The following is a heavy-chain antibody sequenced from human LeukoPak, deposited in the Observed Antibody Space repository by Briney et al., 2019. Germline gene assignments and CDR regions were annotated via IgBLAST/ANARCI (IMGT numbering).Heavy chain of an antibody. V-gene: IGHV3-30*18. CDR2: ISYDGSNK. J-gene: IGHJ4*02. CDR1: GFTFSSYG. Sequence: GGSLRLSCAASGFTFSSYGMHWVRQAPGKGLEWVAVISYDGSNKYYADSVNGRFTISRDNSKNTLYLQMNSLRAEDTAVYYCAKDRRAAAAPPPGDYWGQGTLVTVSS. D-gene: IGHD6-13*01. CDR3: AKDRRAAAAPPPGDY.